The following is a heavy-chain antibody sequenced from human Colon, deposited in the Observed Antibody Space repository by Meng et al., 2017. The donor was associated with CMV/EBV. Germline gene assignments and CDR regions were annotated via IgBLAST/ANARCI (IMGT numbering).Heavy chain of an antibody. V-gene: IGHV3-21*01. CDR1: GFTFSSYS. Sequence: GESLKISCAASGFTFSSYSMNWVRQAPGKGLEWVSSISSSSSYIYYADSVKGRFTISRDNAKNSLYLQMNSLRAEDTAVYYCARGGSNRFDQWGQGTLVTVSS. CDR3: ARGGSNRFDQ. J-gene: IGHJ4*02. CDR2: ISSSSSYI. D-gene: IGHD3-16*01.